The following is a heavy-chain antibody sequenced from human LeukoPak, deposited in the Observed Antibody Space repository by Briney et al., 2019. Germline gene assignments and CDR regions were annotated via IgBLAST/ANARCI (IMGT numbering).Heavy chain of an antibody. CDR2: ISPSGGST. Sequence: VSVKVSCKASGYTFTTYYIHWVRQAPGQGLEWMGIISPSGGSTTYAQKFQDRVTMTRDTSTSTVYMELSSLRSEDTAVYYCARTSGYTFDYWGQGTLVTVSS. CDR1: GYTFTTYY. CDR3: ARTSGYTFDY. J-gene: IGHJ4*02. D-gene: IGHD3-22*01. V-gene: IGHV1-46*01.